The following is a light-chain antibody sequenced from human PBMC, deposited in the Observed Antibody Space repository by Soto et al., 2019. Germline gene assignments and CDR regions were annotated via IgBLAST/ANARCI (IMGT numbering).Light chain of an antibody. CDR3: QQYGSSLWT. V-gene: IGKV3-15*01. J-gene: IGKJ1*01. CDR1: QSVDIN. Sequence: EITLKQSPATLSVSPGERVTLSCRASQSVDINLAWYQQKPGQAPRLLIYGASTRATDMSGTFSGRGSGTEFTLTISRLEPEDFAVYYCQQYGSSLWTFGQGTKVDI. CDR2: GAS.